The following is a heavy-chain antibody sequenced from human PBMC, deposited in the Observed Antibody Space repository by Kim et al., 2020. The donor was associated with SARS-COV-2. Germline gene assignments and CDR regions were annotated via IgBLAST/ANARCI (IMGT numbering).Heavy chain of an antibody. CDR1: GGSISSYY. CDR2: IYYSGST. D-gene: IGHD3-10*01. Sequence: SETLSLTCTVSGGSISSYYWSWIRQPPGKGLEWIGYIYYSGSTNYNPSLKSRVTISVDTSKNQFSLKLSSVTAADTAVYYCARARGLGSPTRLGGFDPWGQGTLVTVSS. V-gene: IGHV4-59*01. J-gene: IGHJ5*02. CDR3: ARARGLGSPTRLGGFDP.